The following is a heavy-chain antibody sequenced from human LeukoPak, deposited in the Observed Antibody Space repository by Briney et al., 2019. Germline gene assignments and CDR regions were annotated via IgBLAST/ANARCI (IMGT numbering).Heavy chain of an antibody. V-gene: IGHV3-30-3*01. D-gene: IGHD1-26*01. CDR1: GFTFSSYS. J-gene: IGHJ4*02. CDR3: ARPTYSGSYYWFDY. Sequence: PGGSLRLSCAASGFTFSSYSMHWVRQAPGKGLEWLSVISYDGSSKYFADSVKGRFTISRDNSKNTLYPQLNSLRLEDTAVYYCARPTYSGSYYWFDYWGQGTLVTVSS. CDR2: ISYDGSSK.